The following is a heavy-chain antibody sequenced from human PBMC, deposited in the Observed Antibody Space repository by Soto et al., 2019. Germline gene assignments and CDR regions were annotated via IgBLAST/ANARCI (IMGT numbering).Heavy chain of an antibody. J-gene: IGHJ6*02. CDR3: ATRTVTTFLYGMDV. V-gene: IGHV4-30-2*01. CDR2: IYHSGST. D-gene: IGHD4-17*01. CDR1: GGSISSGGYS. Sequence: PSEILSLICAVSGGSISSGGYSWSWIRQPPGKGLEWIGYIYHSGSTYYNPSLKSRVTISVDTSKNQFSLKLSSVTAADTAVYYCATRTVTTFLYGMDVWGQGTTVTVSS.